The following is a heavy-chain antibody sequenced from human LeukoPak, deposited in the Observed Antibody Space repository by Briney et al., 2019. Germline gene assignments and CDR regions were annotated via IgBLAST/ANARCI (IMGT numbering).Heavy chain of an antibody. V-gene: IGHV3-30*04. CDR1: GFTFSSYA. J-gene: IGHJ4*02. Sequence: PGGSLRLSCAASGFTFSSYAMHWVRQAPGKGLEWVAVISYDGSNKYYADSMKGRFTISRDNSQNTLYLQMNSLRAEDTAIYYCAKDKGLSGSLDYWGQGTLVTVSS. CDR3: AKDKGLSGSLDY. D-gene: IGHD1-26*01. CDR2: ISYDGSNK.